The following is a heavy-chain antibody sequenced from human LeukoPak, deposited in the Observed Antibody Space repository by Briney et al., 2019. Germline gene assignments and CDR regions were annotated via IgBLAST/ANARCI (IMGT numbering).Heavy chain of an antibody. V-gene: IGHV1-2*02. J-gene: IGHJ4*02. CDR2: INPNSGGT. CDR1: GYTFTGYY. CDR3: ARDRAAYYYGSGSSYNRAFHY. D-gene: IGHD3-10*01. Sequence: ASVKVSCKASGYTFTGYYMHWVRQAPGQGLEWMGWINPNSGGTDYTQKFQGRVTMTGDTSISTAYMELSRLRSDDAAVYYCARDRAAYYYGSGSSYNRAFHYWGQGTLVTVSS.